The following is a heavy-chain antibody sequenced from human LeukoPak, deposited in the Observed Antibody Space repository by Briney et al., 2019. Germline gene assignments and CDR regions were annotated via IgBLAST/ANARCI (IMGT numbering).Heavy chain of an antibody. CDR1: GFRVSSNY. CDR3: ARGQYYDSSGFDC. D-gene: IGHD3-22*01. CDR2: LYSSGNT. V-gene: IGHV3-53*01. J-gene: IGHJ4*02. Sequence: GGSLRLSCAASGFRVSSNYMSWVRQAPGKGLEWVSVLYSSGNTYYTDSLKGRFTISRDDSKNTVYPQMNSLRVEDTAVYYCARGQYYDSSGFDCWGQGTPVTVSS.